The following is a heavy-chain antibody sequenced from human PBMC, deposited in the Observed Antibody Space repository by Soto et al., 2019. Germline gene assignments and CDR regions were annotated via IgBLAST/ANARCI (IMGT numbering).Heavy chain of an antibody. CDR1: GGTFSSYA. CDR3: ARGSEQQSAYYYSGMDV. J-gene: IGHJ6*02. V-gene: IGHV1-69*13. D-gene: IGHD6-13*01. Sequence: SVKVSCKASGGTFSSYAISWVRQAPGQGLEWMGGIIPIFGTANYAQKFQGRVTITADESTSTAYMELSSLRSEDTAVYYCARGSEQQSAYYYSGMDVWGQETTLTISS. CDR2: IIPIFGTA.